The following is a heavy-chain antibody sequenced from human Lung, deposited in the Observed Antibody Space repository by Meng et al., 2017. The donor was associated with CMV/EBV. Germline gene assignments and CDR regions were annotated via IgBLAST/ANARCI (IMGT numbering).Heavy chain of an antibody. Sequence: LXXTVPGGSVSSGSYYWSWIRQPPGKGLEWIGYIYYSGSTNYNPSLKSRVTILVDTSKNQFSLKLSSVTAADTAVYYCAREPGDFWSGYHGWFDPWXQGTLVTVSS. CDR2: IYYSGST. CDR3: AREPGDFWSGYHGWFDP. J-gene: IGHJ5*02. V-gene: IGHV4-61*01. D-gene: IGHD3-3*01. CDR1: GGSVSSGSYY.